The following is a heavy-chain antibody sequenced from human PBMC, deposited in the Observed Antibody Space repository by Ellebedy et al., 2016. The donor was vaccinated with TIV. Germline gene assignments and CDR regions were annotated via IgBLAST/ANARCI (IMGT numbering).Heavy chain of an antibody. CDR2: IIPFFGTP. J-gene: IGHJ5*02. D-gene: IGHD6-13*01. V-gene: IGHV1-69*13. CDR1: GGTFTSYG. Sequence: AASVKVSCKASGGTFTSYGINWVRQAPGQGLEWMGGIIPFFGTPNYAQKFQGRVTITADESTNTAYMELSGLGSEDTAIYYCTRDRAGFDPWGQGTLVTVSS. CDR3: TRDRAGFDP.